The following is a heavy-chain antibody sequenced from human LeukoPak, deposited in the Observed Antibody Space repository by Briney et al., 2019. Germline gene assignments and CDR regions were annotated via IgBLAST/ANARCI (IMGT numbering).Heavy chain of an antibody. J-gene: IGHJ4*02. Sequence: PSETLSLTCSVSGGSISSSSYYWGWIRQPPGKGLEWIGSIYYSGSTYYNPSLKSRVTISVDTSKNQFSLKLSSVTAADTAVYYCARRLELEYYFDSWGQGTLVTVSS. V-gene: IGHV4-39*01. CDR3: ARRLELEYYFDS. CDR1: GGSISSSSYY. CDR2: IYYSGST. D-gene: IGHD3-3*01.